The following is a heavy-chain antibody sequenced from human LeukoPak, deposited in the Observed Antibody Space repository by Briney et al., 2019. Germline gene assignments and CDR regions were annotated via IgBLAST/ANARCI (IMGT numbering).Heavy chain of an antibody. CDR3: ARHRGSGWSDY. D-gene: IGHD6-19*01. CDR2: IYYSGST. V-gene: IGHV4-59*08. CDR1: GGSISSYY. J-gene: IGHJ4*02. Sequence: PSETLSLTCTVSGGSISSYYWSWIRQPPGKGLEWIGYIYYSGSTNYNPSLKSRVTMSVDTSKNQFSLKLSSVTAADTAVYYCARHRGSGWSDYWGQGTLVTVSS.